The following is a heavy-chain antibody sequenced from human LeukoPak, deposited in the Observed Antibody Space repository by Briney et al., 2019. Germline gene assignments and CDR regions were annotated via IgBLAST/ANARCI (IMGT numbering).Heavy chain of an antibody. CDR3: ARVVGKYSSSWYY. J-gene: IGHJ4*02. V-gene: IGHV4-34*01. Sequence: SETLPLTCAVYGGSFSRYSWSWIRQPPGKGLEWIGEINHSGSTNYNPSLKGRVTISVDTSKNQFSLKLRSVTAADTAVYYCARVVGKYSSSWYYWGQGTLVTVHS. D-gene: IGHD6-13*01. CDR1: GGSFSRYS. CDR2: INHSGST.